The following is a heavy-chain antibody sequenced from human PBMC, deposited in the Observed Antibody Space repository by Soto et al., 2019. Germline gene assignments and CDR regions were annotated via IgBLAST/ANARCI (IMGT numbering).Heavy chain of an antibody. CDR2: IWNDGSNK. D-gene: IGHD3-16*01. V-gene: IGHV3-33*01. J-gene: IGHJ4*02. CDR1: GFTFSTYG. CDR3: ARAVGPFDY. Sequence: QVQLVESGGGVVQPGRSLRLSCAASGFTFSTYGMHWVRQAPGKGLDWVAVIWNDGSNKYYGDSVKGRFTISRDNSKKTLYLHMNSLRADDTAVYYCARAVGPFDYWGQGTLVTVSS.